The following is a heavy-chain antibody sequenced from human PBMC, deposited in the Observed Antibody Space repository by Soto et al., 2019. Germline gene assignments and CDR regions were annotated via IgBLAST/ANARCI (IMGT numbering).Heavy chain of an antibody. CDR3: AVGDSRSAMLRGHFDY. Sequence: GGSLRLSCAASGFTFSSYAMHWVRQAPGKGLEWVAVISYDGSNKYYADSVKGRFTISRDNSKNTLYLQMNSLRAEDTAVYYCAVGDSRSAMLRGHFDYWGQGTLVTVSS. CDR1: GFTFSSYA. D-gene: IGHD2-2*01. J-gene: IGHJ4*02. V-gene: IGHV3-30-3*01. CDR2: ISYDGSNK.